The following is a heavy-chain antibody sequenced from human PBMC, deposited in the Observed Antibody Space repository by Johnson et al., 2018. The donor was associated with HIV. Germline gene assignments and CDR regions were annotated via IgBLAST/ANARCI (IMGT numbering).Heavy chain of an antibody. Sequence: QVQLVESGGGVVQPGRSLRLSCAASGFSFSSYGMHWVRQAPGKGLEWVAVISYDGSNKYYADSVKGRFTISRDNSKNTLYMQMNSLGAEDTAVYYCARERYGSQAIDGFDIWGQGTMVTVSS. V-gene: IGHV3-30*03. J-gene: IGHJ3*02. CDR2: ISYDGSNK. CDR1: GFSFSSYG. CDR3: ARERYGSQAIDGFDI. D-gene: IGHD2-15*01.